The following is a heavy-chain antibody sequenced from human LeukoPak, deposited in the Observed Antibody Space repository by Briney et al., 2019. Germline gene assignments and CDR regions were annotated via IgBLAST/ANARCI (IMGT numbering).Heavy chain of an antibody. J-gene: IGHJ4*02. V-gene: IGHV3-23*01. CDR2: ISGSGGST. Sequence: GGSLRLSCAASGFTFSNAWMSWVRQAPGKGLEWVSAISGSGGSTYYADSVKGRFTISRDNSKNTLYLQMNSLRAEDTAVCYCANRPAAFDYWGQGTLVTVSS. D-gene: IGHD2-2*01. CDR3: ANRPAAFDY. CDR1: GFTFSNAW.